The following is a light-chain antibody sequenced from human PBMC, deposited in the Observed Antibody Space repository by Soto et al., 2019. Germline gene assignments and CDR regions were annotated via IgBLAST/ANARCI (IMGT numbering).Light chain of an antibody. CDR3: QQYGSWYT. CDR1: QSVSSDY. V-gene: IGKV3-20*01. Sequence: EIVLTQSPGTVSLAPGERATLSCRASQSVSSDYLAWYQQKLGQAPRLLIYYASIRATGIPDRFSGSGSGTDFTLTINRLEPEDFAVYYCQQYGSWYTFGQGTKREIK. CDR2: YAS. J-gene: IGKJ2*01.